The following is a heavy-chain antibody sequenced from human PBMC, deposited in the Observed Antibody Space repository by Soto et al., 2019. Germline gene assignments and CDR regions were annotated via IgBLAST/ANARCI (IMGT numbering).Heavy chain of an antibody. J-gene: IGHJ4*02. V-gene: IGHV1-69*01. D-gene: IGHD3-22*01. CDR3: ARAVLSYYYDSSGDGYYFDY. CDR2: IIPIFGTA. CDR1: GGTFGSYA. Sequence: QVQLVQSGAEVQKPGSSVKVSCKASGGTFGSYAISWVRQAPGQGLEWMGGIIPIFGTANYAQKFQGRVTITGDESTSTAYMELSSLRSKDTAVYYCARAVLSYYYDSSGDGYYFDYWGQGTLVTVSS.